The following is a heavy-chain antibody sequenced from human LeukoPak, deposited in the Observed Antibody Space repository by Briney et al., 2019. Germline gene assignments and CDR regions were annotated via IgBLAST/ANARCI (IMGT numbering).Heavy chain of an antibody. CDR2: MNPNSGNT. D-gene: IGHD1-26*01. V-gene: IGHV1-8*01. CDR3: ASYVGATPPFDY. Sequence: ASVKVSCKASGYTFTSYDINWVRQATGQGLEWMGWMNPNSGNTGYAQKFQDRVTMTRNTSISTAYMELSSLRSEDTAVYYCASYVGATPPFDYWGQGTLVTVSS. J-gene: IGHJ4*02. CDR1: GYTFTSYD.